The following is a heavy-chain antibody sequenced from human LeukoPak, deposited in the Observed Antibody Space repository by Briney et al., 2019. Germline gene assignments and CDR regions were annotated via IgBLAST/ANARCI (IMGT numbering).Heavy chain of an antibody. Sequence: ASVKVSCKASGYTFTSYYMHWVRQAPGQGLERMGIINPSGGSTSYAQKFQGRVTMTRDTSTSTVYMELSSLRSEDTAVYYCARDPQTTVVTYLFDYWGQGTLVTVSS. CDR3: ARDPQTTVVTYLFDY. J-gene: IGHJ4*02. V-gene: IGHV1-46*01. CDR2: INPSGGST. D-gene: IGHD4-23*01. CDR1: GYTFTSYY.